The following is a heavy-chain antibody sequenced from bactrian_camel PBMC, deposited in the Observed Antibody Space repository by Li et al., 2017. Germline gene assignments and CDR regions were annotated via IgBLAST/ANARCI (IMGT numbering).Heavy chain of an antibody. J-gene: IGHJ5*01. CDR1: GFTYRGHG. V-gene: IGHV3S55*01. Sequence: QLVESGGGSVQAGGSLRLSCVVSGFTYRGHGLAWFRRGPGNQREGVATIGAVADAVKGRFTVSRDDAKNTLYLQMNDLKPEDTAMYYCAAQNEGVDGVRRALLSPQWYKYWGQ. CDR3: AAQNEGVDGVRRALLSPQWYKY. D-gene: IGHD5*01. CDR2: IGA.